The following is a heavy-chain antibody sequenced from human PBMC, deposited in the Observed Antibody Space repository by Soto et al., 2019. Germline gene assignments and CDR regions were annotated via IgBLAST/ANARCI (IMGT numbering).Heavy chain of an antibody. CDR1: GFSLSNNG. V-gene: IGHV3-30*18. CDR3: AKGGSGNYLTYYYYYGMDV. J-gene: IGHJ6*02. Sequence: QVQLVESGGGVVQPGRSLRLSRAASGFSLSNNGMHWVRQAPGKGLEWVAVISYDGNNKYYADSVKGRFTISRDNSKNTVYLEMNNLRAEDTAMYYCAKGGSGNYLTYYYYYGMDVWGQGTTVTVSS. D-gene: IGHD3-22*01. CDR2: ISYDGNNK.